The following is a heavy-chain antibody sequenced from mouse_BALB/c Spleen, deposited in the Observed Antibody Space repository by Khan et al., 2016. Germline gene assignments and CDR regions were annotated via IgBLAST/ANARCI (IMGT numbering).Heavy chain of an antibody. V-gene: IGHV1S126*01. CDR3: TRVESSMSRGFAD. D-gene: IGHD3-1*01. Sequence: QVQLKQPGAELMRPGPSVKLSCKATGYTFTSYWINWMKQRPGHGLEWIGDILPFGGNTNYNEKFKDKATFTVDKSSSTAYMQLSSLTSEDSAIYYCTRVESSMSRGFADWGPGTPVTVSA. J-gene: IGHJ3*01. CDR1: GYTFTSYW. CDR2: ILPFGGNT.